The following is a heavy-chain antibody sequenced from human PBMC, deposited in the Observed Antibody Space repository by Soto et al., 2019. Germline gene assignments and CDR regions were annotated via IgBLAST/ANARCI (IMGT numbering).Heavy chain of an antibody. CDR3: TTALRYYDSSGYYHEDY. Sequence: GGSLRLSCAASGFTFSNAWMSWVRQAPGKGLEWVGRIKSKTDGGTTDYAAPVKGRFTISRDDSKNTLYLQMNSLKTEDTAVYYCTTALRYYDSSGYYHEDYWGQGTLVTVSS. CDR2: IKSKTDGGTT. V-gene: IGHV3-15*01. D-gene: IGHD3-22*01. CDR1: GFTFSNAW. J-gene: IGHJ4*02.